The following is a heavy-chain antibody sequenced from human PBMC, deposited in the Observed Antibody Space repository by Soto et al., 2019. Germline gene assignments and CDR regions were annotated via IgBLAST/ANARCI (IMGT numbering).Heavy chain of an antibody. J-gene: IGHJ4*02. CDR1: SASIISSGTW. V-gene: IGHV4-4*02. CDR3: ARGRGFVY. CDR2: IYFSRST. Sequence: QVQLQESGPGLVKPSGTLSLTCAVSSASIISSGTWWSWVRQPPGKGLEWIGEIYFSRSTNYNPCLKSRVTISVDKSKNPFSLKLNSVTAADTAVYYCARGRGFVYWGQGAVVTVSS.